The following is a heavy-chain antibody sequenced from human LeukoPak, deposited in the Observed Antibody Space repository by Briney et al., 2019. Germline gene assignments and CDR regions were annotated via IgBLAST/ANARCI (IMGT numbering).Heavy chain of an antibody. V-gene: IGHV4-39*07. D-gene: IGHD5-18*01. Sequence: PSETLSLTCTVSGGSISSSSYYWGWIRQPPGKALAWIGSIYYGGSTYYNPSLKSRVTISVDTSNNQFSLKLSSVTAADTAVYYCAYSYGYRYYFDYWGQGTLVTVSS. CDR1: GGSISSSSYY. CDR3: AYSYGYRYYFDY. CDR2: IYYGGST. J-gene: IGHJ4*02.